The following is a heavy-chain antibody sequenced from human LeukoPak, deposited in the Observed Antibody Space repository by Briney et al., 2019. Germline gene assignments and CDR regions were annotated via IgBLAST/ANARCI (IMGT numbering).Heavy chain of an antibody. CDR3: ASLGRVSGSYSYDY. CDR2: MNPNSGNT. V-gene: IGHV1-8*01. J-gene: IGHJ4*02. Sequence: ASVKVSCKASGYTFTSYDINWVRQATGQGLEWMGWMNPNSGNTGYAQKFQGRVTMTRSTSISTAYMELSSLRSEDTAVYYCASLGRVSGSYSYDYWGQGTLVTVSS. D-gene: IGHD1-26*01. CDR1: GYTFTSYD.